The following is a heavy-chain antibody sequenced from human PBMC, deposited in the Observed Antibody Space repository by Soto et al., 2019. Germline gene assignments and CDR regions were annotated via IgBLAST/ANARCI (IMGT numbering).Heavy chain of an antibody. CDR1: SGSISSYF. CDR2: IYYTGST. D-gene: IGHD1-26*01. Sequence: QVQLQESGPGLVRPSEALSLTCTVSSGSISSYFWTWIRQPPGKGLEWIGNIYYTGSTSYNPSLKTRVTMPLHKSKNQFSLTLSSVTGADTAMYFCARDNASYPRLLEYWGQGILVTVSS. J-gene: IGHJ4*02. V-gene: IGHV4-59*01. CDR3: ARDNASYPRLLEY.